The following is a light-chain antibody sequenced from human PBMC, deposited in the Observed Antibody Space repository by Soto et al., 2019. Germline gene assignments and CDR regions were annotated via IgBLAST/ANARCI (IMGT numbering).Light chain of an antibody. J-gene: IGKJ4*01. CDR1: QNIDNY. Sequence: DIQMTQSPYSLSASLGDRVTITCRASQNIDNYLNWYQQKPGKAPKLLIYATSTLQSGVPARFSGSGTVTEFTCTISSLQAEDFPTYFCQEIYTSPAVSFGGGTKVEMK. CDR3: QEIYTSPAVS. CDR2: ATS. V-gene: IGKV1-39*01.